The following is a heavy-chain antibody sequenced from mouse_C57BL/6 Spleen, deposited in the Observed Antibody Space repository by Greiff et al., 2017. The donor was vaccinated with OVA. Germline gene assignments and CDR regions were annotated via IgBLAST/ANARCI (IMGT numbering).Heavy chain of an antibody. CDR1: GFTFSDYG. Sequence: EVQRVESGGGLVKPGGSLKLSCAASGFTFSDYGMHWVRQAPEKGLEWVAYISSGSSTIYYADTVKGRFTISRDNAKNTLFLQMTSLRSEDTAMYYCARPHYYGSSYYCDYWGQGTTLTVSS. CDR2: ISSGSSTI. D-gene: IGHD1-1*01. CDR3: ARPHYYGSSYYCDY. V-gene: IGHV5-17*01. J-gene: IGHJ2*01.